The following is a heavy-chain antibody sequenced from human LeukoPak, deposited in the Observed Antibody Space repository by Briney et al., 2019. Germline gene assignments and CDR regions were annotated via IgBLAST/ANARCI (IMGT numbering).Heavy chain of an antibody. J-gene: IGHJ4*02. V-gene: IGHV3-23*01. CDR1: GFTLSSCA. CDR3: AKSLPAPDYFDY. CDR2: IRDDGT. Sequence: GGSLRLSCAASGFTLSSCAMSWVRQAPGRGLEWVSAIRDDGTWYADSVKGRFTISRDNSKNTLYLQMNSLRAEDTAVYCCAKSLPAPDYFDYWGQGILVTVSS. D-gene: IGHD2-15*01.